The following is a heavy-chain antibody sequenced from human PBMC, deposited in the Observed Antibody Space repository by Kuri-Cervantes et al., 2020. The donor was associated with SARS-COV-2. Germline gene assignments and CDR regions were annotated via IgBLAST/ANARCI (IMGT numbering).Heavy chain of an antibody. D-gene: IGHD2-2*02. V-gene: IGHV1-2*02. CDR3: ARGDCGSTGCYKSFGDAFDI. CDR2: INPNSGGT. J-gene: IGHJ3*02. Sequence: ASVKVSCKASAYTFNGYYMHWVRQAPGQGLEWMGWINPNSGGTKYAQKFQGRVTMTTDTSISTAYMEVSSLRSDDTAVYYCARGDCGSTGCYKSFGDAFDIWGQGTTVTVSS. CDR1: AYTFNGYY.